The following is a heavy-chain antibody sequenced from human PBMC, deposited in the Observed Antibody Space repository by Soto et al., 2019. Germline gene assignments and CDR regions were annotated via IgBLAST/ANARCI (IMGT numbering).Heavy chain of an antibody. CDR3: AKGGHASPFDY. V-gene: IGHV3-23*01. CDR1: GITFGRFA. CDR2: ISGNGDET. J-gene: IGHJ4*02. D-gene: IGHD5-12*01. Sequence: EVHLLESGGGLVQPGGSLRLSCAVSGITFGRFAMTWVRQAPGEGLEWVSTISGNGDETFYADSGKGRFTISRDNSRNTVFLHMNSLRVEDTAIYHCAKGGHASPFDYWGLGTLVTVSS.